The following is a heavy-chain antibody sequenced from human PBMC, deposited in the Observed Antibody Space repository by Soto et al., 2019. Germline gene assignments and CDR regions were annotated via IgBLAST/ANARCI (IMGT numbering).Heavy chain of an antibody. CDR3: ASDKITRIFDY. J-gene: IGHJ4*02. D-gene: IGHD3-10*01. CDR2: INHSGST. Sequence: QVQLQQCGAGLLKPSETLSLTCAVYGGSFSGYYWTWIRQPPGTGLELLGEINHSGSTNYNPSLRRRVTTSVATSQSQFSLKPTSVTAANPALYYCASDKITRIFDYWGQGTLVTVSS. CDR1: GGSFSGYY. V-gene: IGHV4-34*01.